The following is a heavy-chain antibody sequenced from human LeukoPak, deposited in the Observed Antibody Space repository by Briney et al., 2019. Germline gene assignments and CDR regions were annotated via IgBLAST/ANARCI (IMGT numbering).Heavy chain of an antibody. CDR3: AKVRRLNPIDAFDI. J-gene: IGHJ3*02. V-gene: IGHV1-2*06. CDR1: GYTFAAYF. CDR2: INPNGGDT. Sequence: VASVKVSCKASGYTFAAYFIHWVRQAPGQGLEWMGRINPNGGDTNYAQKFQGRVTMTRDTSISTAYMELSRLRSDDTALYYCAKVRRLNPIDAFDIWGQGTMVTVSS. D-gene: IGHD1-14*01.